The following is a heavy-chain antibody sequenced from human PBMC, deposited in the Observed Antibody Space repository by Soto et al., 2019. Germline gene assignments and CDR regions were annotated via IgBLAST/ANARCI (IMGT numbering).Heavy chain of an antibody. D-gene: IGHD6-13*01. Sequence: GGSLRLSCAASGFTFSSYGMHWVRQAPGKGLEWVAVIWYDGSNKYYADSVKGRFTISRDNSKNTLYLQMNSLRAEDTAVYYCARDRGIAAAGTVDYFDYWGQGTLVTVSS. V-gene: IGHV3-33*01. J-gene: IGHJ4*02. CDR1: GFTFSSYG. CDR3: ARDRGIAAAGTVDYFDY. CDR2: IWYDGSNK.